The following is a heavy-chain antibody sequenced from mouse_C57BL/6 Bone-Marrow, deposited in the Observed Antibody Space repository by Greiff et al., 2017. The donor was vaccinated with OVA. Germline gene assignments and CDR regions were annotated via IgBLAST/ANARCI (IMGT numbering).Heavy chain of an antibody. Sequence: EVKLMESGPELVKPGASVKMSCKASGYTFTDYNMHWVKQSHGKSLEWIGYINPNNGGTSYNQKFKGKATLTVNKSSSTAYMELRSLTSEDSAVYYCAREGAYYYFDYWGQGTTLTVSS. CDR2: INPNNGGT. CDR1: GYTFTDYN. J-gene: IGHJ2*01. D-gene: IGHD2-10*01. CDR3: AREGAYYYFDY. V-gene: IGHV1-22*01.